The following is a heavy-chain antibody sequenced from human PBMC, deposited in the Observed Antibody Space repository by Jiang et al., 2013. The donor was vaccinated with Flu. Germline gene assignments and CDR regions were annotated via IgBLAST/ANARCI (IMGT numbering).Heavy chain of an antibody. V-gene: IGHV3-30*18. CDR3: AKDHSSSWPSYYYGMDV. D-gene: IGHD6-13*01. CDR1: GFTFSSYG. Sequence: QLLESGGGVVQPGRSLRLSCAASGFTFSSYGMHWVRQAPGKGLEWVAVISYDGSNKYYADSVKGRFTISRDNSKNTLYLQMNSLRAEDTAVYYCAKDHSSSWPSYYYGMDVWGQGTTVTVSS. J-gene: IGHJ6*02. CDR2: ISYDGSNK.